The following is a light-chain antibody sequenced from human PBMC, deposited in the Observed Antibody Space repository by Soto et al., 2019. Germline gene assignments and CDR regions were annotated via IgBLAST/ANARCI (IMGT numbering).Light chain of an antibody. CDR3: AAWDDILNGYV. V-gene: IGLV1-44*01. CDR2: SNY. Sequence: QSVLSQPPSASGTPGQRVTISCSGSSSNIESNTVTWYQQLPGTAPKLVIYSNYDRPSGVPDRFSGSTSGTSASLVIRGLQSEDEADYYCAAWDDILNGYVFGGGTKVTAL. CDR1: SSNIESNT. J-gene: IGLJ1*01.